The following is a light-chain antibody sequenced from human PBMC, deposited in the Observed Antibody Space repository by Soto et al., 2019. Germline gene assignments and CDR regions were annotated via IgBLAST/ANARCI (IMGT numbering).Light chain of an antibody. V-gene: IGLV1-36*01. Sequence: QSVLTQPPSVSAAPRQRGTISRSGSSSNIGNNAVNWYQQLPGKAPKLLIYFDDLLPSGVSNRFSGSKSGTSASLAISGLQSEEEADYYCAAWDGSLNAYVFGTGTKVTVL. J-gene: IGLJ1*01. CDR1: SSNIGNNA. CDR2: FDD. CDR3: AAWDGSLNAYV.